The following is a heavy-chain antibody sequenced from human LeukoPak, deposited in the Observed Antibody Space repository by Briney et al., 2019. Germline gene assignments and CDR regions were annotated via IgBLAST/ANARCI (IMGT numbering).Heavy chain of an antibody. CDR1: GGSFSGYY. V-gene: IGHV4-34*01. J-gene: IGHJ3*02. Sequence: SETLSLTCAVYGGSFSGYYWSWIRQPPGKGLEWIGEINHSGSTNYNPSLKSRVTISVDTSKNQFSLKLSSVTAADTAVYYCARVGEWLYIYPSDNWAFDIWGQGTMVTVSS. CDR2: INHSGST. CDR3: ARVGEWLYIYPSDNWAFDI. D-gene: IGHD3-3*01.